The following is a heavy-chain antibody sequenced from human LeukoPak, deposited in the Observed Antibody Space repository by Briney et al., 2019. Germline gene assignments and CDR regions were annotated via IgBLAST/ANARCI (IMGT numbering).Heavy chain of an antibody. CDR3: ARDGYSSSWYVLDY. CDR2: IIPIFGTA. J-gene: IGHJ4*02. CDR1: GGTFSSYA. Sequence: ASVKVSCKASGGTFSSYAISWVRQAPGQGLEWMGGIIPIFGTANYAQKLQGRVTMTTDTSTSTAYMELRSLRSDDTAVYYCARDGYSSSWYVLDYWGQGTLVTVSS. D-gene: IGHD6-13*01. V-gene: IGHV1-69*05.